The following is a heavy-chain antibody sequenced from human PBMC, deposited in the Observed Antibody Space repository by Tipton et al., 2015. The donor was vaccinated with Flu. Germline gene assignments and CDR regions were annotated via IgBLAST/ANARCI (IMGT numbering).Heavy chain of an antibody. J-gene: IGHJ4*02. CDR2: ISWHSNTI. V-gene: IGHV3-9*01. Sequence: SLRLSCAASGFTLDDYAMHWVRQVPGKGLEWVSGISWHSNTIHYADSVRGRFTISRDKVKKSLYLQMDSLRHEDTALYYCAKGDRMAVAGSFGYWGQGTLVSVSS. D-gene: IGHD6-19*01. CDR3: AKGDRMAVAGSFGY. CDR1: GFTLDDYA.